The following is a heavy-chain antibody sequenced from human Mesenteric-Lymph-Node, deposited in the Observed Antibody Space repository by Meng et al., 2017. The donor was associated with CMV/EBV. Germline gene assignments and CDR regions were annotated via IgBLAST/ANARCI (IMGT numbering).Heavy chain of an antibody. CDR1: GFTFRTYS. D-gene: IGHD6-13*01. CDR3: ATSRTFDY. CDR2: IKQDGSEK. J-gene: IGHJ4*02. V-gene: IGHV3-7*01. Sequence: GESLKISCAASGFTFRTYSMNWVRQAPGKGLEWVANIKQDGSEKYYVDSVKGRFTISRDNAKNSLYLQMNSLRAEDTAVYYCATSRTFDYWGQGTLVTVSS.